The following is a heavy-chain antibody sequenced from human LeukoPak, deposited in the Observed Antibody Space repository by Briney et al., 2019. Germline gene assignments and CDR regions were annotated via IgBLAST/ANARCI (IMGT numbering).Heavy chain of an antibody. Sequence: SVKVSCKASGGTFSSYAISWVRQAPGQGLEWMGGIIPIFGTANYAQKFQGRVTITTDESTSTAYMELSSLTSEDTAMYYCARVSPYYYGSGFRYYFDYWGQGTLVTVSS. CDR1: GGTFSSYA. CDR2: IIPIFGTA. V-gene: IGHV1-69*05. J-gene: IGHJ4*02. D-gene: IGHD3-10*01. CDR3: ARVSPYYYGSGFRYYFDY.